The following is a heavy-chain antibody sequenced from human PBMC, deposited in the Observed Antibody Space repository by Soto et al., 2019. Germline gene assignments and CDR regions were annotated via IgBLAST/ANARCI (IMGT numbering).Heavy chain of an antibody. J-gene: IGHJ6*03. V-gene: IGHV3-23*01. CDR3: AKWDGFDWLLYYYMDV. CDR2: ISGSGGST. D-gene: IGHD3-9*01. CDR1: GFTFSSYA. Sequence: GGSLRLSRAASGFTFSSYAMSWVRQAPGKGLEWVSAISGSGGSTYYADSVKGRFTISRDNSKNTLYLKMNSLRAEDTTVYYFAKWDGFDWLLYYYMDVWGKGTTVTVSS.